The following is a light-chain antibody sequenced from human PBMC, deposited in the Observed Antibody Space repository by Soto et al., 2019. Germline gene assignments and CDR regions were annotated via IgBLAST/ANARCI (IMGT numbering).Light chain of an antibody. CDR3: QQRSNWPPSLT. CDR2: DAS. CDR1: QSVSSSY. Sequence: EIVVAKSPGTLSLTPGERATLSCRASQSVSSSYLAWDQQKPGQASSLLICDASHRATGIPARCNGSGSGTDFTLTISSLESEDFAVYYCQQRSNWPPSLTFGGGPKWIS. J-gene: IGKJ4*01. V-gene: IGKV3-11*01.